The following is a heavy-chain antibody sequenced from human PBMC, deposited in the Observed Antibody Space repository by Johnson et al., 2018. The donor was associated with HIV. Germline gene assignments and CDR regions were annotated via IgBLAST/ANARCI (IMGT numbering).Heavy chain of an antibody. CDR1: EFILSDYY. Sequence: VQLVESGGDLVKPGGSLRLSCGASEFILSDYYISWVRQAPGKGLEWVSVIYSGGSTYYADSVKGRFTISRDNSKNTLYLLMNSLRAEDTAVYYCARGLNCTNGVCYTWAFDIWGQGTMVTVSS. J-gene: IGHJ3*02. V-gene: IGHV3-66*01. CDR3: ARGLNCTNGVCYTWAFDI. CDR2: IYSGGST. D-gene: IGHD2-8*01.